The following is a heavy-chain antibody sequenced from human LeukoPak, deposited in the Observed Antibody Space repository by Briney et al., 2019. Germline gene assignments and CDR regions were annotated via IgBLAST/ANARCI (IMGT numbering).Heavy chain of an antibody. CDR2: ISSSGSTI. J-gene: IGHJ4*02. V-gene: IGHV3-11*01. CDR3: ARDQYYYDSSGYSY. CDR1: GFTFSDYY. Sequence: GGSLRLSCAASGFTFSDYYMSWLRQAPGKGLEWVSYISSSGSTIYYADSVKGRFTISMDNAKNSLYLQMNSLRAEDTAVYYCARDQYYYDSSGYSYWGQGTLVTVSS. D-gene: IGHD3-22*01.